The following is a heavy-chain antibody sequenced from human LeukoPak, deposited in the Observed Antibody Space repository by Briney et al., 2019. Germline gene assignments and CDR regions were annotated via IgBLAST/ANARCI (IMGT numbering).Heavy chain of an antibody. CDR3: AKDDYGSGGYGGPFDY. V-gene: IGHV3-9*01. CDR2: ISWNSGSI. J-gene: IGHJ4*02. Sequence: GGSLRLSCAASGFTFDDYAMHWVRQAPGKGLEWVSGISWNSGSIGYADSVKGRFTISRGNAKNSLYLQMNSLRAEDTALYYCAKDDYGSGGYGGPFDYWGQGTLVTVSS. CDR1: GFTFDDYA. D-gene: IGHD3-10*01.